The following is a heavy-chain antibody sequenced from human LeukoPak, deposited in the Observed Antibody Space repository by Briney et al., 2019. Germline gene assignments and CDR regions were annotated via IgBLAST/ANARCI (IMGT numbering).Heavy chain of an antibody. V-gene: IGHV3-33*01. J-gene: IGHJ4*02. Sequence: GGSLRLSCAASGFSFNNYGMHWVRQAPGKGLECVADIWYDGSNKYYADSVKGRFTISRDNSNNTLYLQMNSLRTEDTAVYYCARDQSGYYSGLRRWGQGTLVTVSS. CDR1: GFSFNNYG. CDR3: ARDQSGYYSGLRR. CDR2: IWYDGSNK. D-gene: IGHD3-3*01.